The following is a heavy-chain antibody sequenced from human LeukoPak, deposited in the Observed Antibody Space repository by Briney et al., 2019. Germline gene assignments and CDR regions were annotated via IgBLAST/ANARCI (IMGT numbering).Heavy chain of an antibody. V-gene: IGHV4-39*01. CDR1: GGSISSSSYY. CDR3: ARHLGSTHFVDAFDI. D-gene: IGHD2-2*01. J-gene: IGHJ3*02. Sequence: SETLSLTCTVSGGSISSSSYYWGWIRQPPGKGLEWIGSIYYSGSTYYNPSLKSRVTISVDTSKNQFSLKLSSVTAADTAVYYCARHLGSTHFVDAFDIWGQGTMVTVSS. CDR2: IYYSGST.